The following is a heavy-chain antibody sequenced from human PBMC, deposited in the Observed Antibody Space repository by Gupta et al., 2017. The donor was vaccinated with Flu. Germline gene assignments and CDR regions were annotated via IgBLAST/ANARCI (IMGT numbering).Heavy chain of an antibody. V-gene: IGHV3-23*01. CDR3: AKATRPGYSSSWYVMYYGMDV. Sequence: EWVSAISGSGGSTYYADSVKGLFTISRDNSKKTRYLQMNSLRADDTAVYYCAKATRPGYSSSWYVMYYGMDVWGQGTTVTVSS. D-gene: IGHD6-13*01. J-gene: IGHJ6*02. CDR2: ISGSGGST.